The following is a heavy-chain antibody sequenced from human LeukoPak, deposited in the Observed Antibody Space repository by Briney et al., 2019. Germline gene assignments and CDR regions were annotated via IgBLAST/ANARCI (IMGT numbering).Heavy chain of an antibody. CDR2: IYSGGST. D-gene: IGHD3-22*01. CDR3: AKSDYYDSSGYYGEDDY. V-gene: IGHV3-53*01. CDR1: GFTVSSNY. J-gene: IGHJ4*02. Sequence: PGGSLRLSCAASGFTVSSNYMSWVRQAPGKGLEWVSVIYSGGSTYYADSVKGRFTISRDNSKNTLYLQMNSLRAEDTAVYYCAKSDYYDSSGYYGEDDYWGQGTLVTVSS.